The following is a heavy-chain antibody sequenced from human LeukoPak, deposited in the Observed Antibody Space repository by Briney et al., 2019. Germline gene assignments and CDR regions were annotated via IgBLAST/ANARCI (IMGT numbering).Heavy chain of an antibody. D-gene: IGHD6-19*01. Sequence: GSSVKVSCKASRGTFSSYAISWVRQAPGQGLEWMGRIIPIFGTANYAQKFQGRVTITADKSTSTAYMELSSLRSEDTAVYYCARYSSGYSYWYFDLWGRGALVTVSS. J-gene: IGHJ2*01. CDR1: RGTFSSYA. CDR2: IIPIFGTA. CDR3: ARYSSGYSYWYFDL. V-gene: IGHV1-69*06.